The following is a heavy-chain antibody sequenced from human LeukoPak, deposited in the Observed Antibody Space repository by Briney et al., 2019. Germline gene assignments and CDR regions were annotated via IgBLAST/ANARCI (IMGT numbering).Heavy chain of an antibody. CDR3: ARSAGGHYYYGMDV. Sequence: PPGTLSLTCTVSGGSISSYYWSWIRQPPGKGLEWIGYIYYSGSTNYNPSLKSRVTISVDTSKNQFSLKLTSVTAADTAVYYCARSAGGHYYYGMDVWGQGTTVTVSS. CDR2: IYYSGST. J-gene: IGHJ6*02. V-gene: IGHV4-59*01. CDR1: GGSISSYY.